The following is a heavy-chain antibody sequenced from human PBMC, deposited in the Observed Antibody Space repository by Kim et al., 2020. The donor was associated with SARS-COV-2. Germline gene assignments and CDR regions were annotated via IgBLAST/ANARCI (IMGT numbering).Heavy chain of an antibody. J-gene: IGHJ2*01. CDR3: AKDSDYGDYVGWYFDL. CDR1: GFTFSSYG. CDR2: ISYDGSNK. D-gene: IGHD4-17*01. Sequence: GGSLRLSCAASGFTFSSYGMHWVRQAPGKGLEWVAVISYDGSNKYYADSVKGRFTISRDNSKNTLYLQMNSLRAEDTAVYYCAKDSDYGDYVGWYFDLWGRGTLVTVFS. V-gene: IGHV3-30*18.